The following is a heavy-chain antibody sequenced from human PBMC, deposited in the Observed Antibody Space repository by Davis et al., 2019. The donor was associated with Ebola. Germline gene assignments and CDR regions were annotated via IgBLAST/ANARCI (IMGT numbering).Heavy chain of an antibody. Sequence: GGSLRLSCAASGFTFSSYGMHWVRQAPGKGLEWVAVIWYDGSNKYYADSVKGRFTISRDNSKNTLYLQMNSLRAEDTAVYYCARDPRGDPRSAFDIWGQGTMVTVSS. V-gene: IGHV3-33*01. CDR2: IWYDGSNK. CDR3: ARDPRGDPRSAFDI. CDR1: GFTFSSYG. J-gene: IGHJ3*02. D-gene: IGHD2-21*02.